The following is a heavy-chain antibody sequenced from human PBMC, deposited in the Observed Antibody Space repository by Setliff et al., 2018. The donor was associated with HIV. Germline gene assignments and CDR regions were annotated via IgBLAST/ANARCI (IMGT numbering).Heavy chain of an antibody. D-gene: IGHD2-15*01. CDR1: GDSISNPNYY. CDR3: ARAKGYCNDDGCFSNFDY. J-gene: IGHJ4*02. CDR2: VFYSGSA. V-gene: IGHV4-39*07. Sequence: PSETLSLTCSVSGDSISNPNYYWGWIRQPPGKGLEWIGCVFYSGSANYSPSLKSRVTISADTSKNQFSLKLSSVTAADTAMYYCARAKGYCNDDGCFSNFDYWGQGTLVTVSS.